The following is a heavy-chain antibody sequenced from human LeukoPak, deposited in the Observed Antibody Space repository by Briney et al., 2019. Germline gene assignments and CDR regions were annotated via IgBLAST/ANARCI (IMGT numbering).Heavy chain of an antibody. CDR3: ARVMMGATGTTFHYYRMDV. CDR1: GFTFSHYS. V-gene: IGHV3-21*01. CDR2: ITSSSSHI. D-gene: IGHD4-11*01. Sequence: GGSPRLSCAACGFTFSHYSIDWVRQAPGKGLERDASITSSSSHIYYADSVKGRFTISRDNAKNEVYLQMNSLRAEDTAIYYCARVMMGATGTTFHYYRMDVWGVGTTVTVSS. J-gene: IGHJ6*04.